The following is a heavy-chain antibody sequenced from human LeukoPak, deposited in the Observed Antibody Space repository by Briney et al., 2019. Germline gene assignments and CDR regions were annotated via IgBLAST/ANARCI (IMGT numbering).Heavy chain of an antibody. CDR1: GYTFTGYY. V-gene: IGHV1-2*02. J-gene: IGHJ4*02. CDR2: INPNSGGT. Sequence: ASVKVSCKASGYTFTGYYMHWVRQAPGQGLEWMGWINPNSGGTNYAQKFQGRVTMTRDTSISTAYMELSRLRSDDTAVYYCARNGISSGWYPREFELDYWGQGTLVTVSS. D-gene: IGHD6-19*01. CDR3: ARNGISSGWYPREFELDY.